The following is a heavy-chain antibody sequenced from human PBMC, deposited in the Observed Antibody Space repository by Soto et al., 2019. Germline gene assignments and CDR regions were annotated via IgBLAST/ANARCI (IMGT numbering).Heavy chain of an antibody. V-gene: IGHV3-72*01. CDR2: TRDKANSFTT. CDR3: TRLTSYCIDY. D-gene: IGHD2-21*01. CDR1: GFTFSDHY. J-gene: IGHJ4*02. Sequence: GGSLRLSCAASGFTFSDHYMDWVRQAPGKGLEWVGRTRDKANSFTTEYAASVKGRFTISRDDSKNSVYLQMNSLKTEDTAVYYCTRLTSYCIDYWGQGTLVTVSS.